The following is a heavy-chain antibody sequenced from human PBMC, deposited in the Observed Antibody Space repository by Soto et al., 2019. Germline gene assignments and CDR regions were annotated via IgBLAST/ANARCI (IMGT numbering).Heavy chain of an antibody. CDR3: ASPTIFGAVNPPGPTGGMDV. Sequence: ASVKVACKASGCTFTGYYMDWVRQAAGQGRGWMGWINPNSGGTNYAQKFQGWVTMTRDTSISTAYMELSRLRSDDMAVYYCASPTIFGAVNPPGPTGGMDVWGQGTTVTVSS. V-gene: IGHV1-2*04. CDR1: GCTFTGYY. CDR2: INPNSGGT. J-gene: IGHJ6*02. D-gene: IGHD3-3*01.